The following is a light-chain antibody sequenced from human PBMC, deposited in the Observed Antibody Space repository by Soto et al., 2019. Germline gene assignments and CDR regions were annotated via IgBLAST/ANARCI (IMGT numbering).Light chain of an antibody. V-gene: IGKV1-16*02. Sequence: DIHMTQSPSSLSASVGDRVTITCRASQGISNHLAWFQQRPGKAPKSLIYAASSLHSGVPSKFSGSGSGTDFTLTITSLQPEDFATYYCQQYNRYPITFGQGTRLEIK. CDR1: QGISNH. CDR2: AAS. CDR3: QQYNRYPIT. J-gene: IGKJ5*01.